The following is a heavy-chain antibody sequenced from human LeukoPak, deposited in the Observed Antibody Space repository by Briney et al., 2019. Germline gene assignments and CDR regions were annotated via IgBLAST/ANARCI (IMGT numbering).Heavy chain of an antibody. Sequence: SETLSLTCTVSGGSISSFYWSWIRQPPGKGLEWIGYIYYIGSTNYNPSLKSRLTISVDTSKNQFSLKLSSVTAADTAVYYCARASETLRRFDPWGQGTLVTVSS. CDR3: ARASETLRRFDP. CDR2: IYYIGST. V-gene: IGHV4-59*01. CDR1: GGSISSFY. J-gene: IGHJ5*02.